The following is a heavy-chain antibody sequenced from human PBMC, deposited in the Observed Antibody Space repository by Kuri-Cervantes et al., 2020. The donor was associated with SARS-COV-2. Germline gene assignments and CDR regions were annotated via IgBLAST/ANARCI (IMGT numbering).Heavy chain of an antibody. D-gene: IGHD3-10*01. CDR1: GYSISSGYY. V-gene: IGHV4-38-2*01. J-gene: IGHJ4*02. CDR3: ARGIIWFGELLYYFDY. Sequence: ESLKISCAVSGYSISSGYYWGWIRQPPGKGLEWIGSIYYSGSTYYNPSLKSRVTISVDTSKNQFSLKLSSVTAADTAVYYCARGIIWFGELLYYFDYWGQGTLVTVSS. CDR2: IYYSGST.